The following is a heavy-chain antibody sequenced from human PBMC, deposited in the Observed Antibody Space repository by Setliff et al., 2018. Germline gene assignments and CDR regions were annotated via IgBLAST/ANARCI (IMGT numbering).Heavy chain of an antibody. CDR1: GGSISSYY. CDR2: IYYSGST. D-gene: IGHD3-9*01. CDR3: ARGYGVLTGYYNY. V-gene: IGHV4-59*08. Sequence: SETLSLTCSVSGGSISSYYWSWMRQPPGKGLEWIGYIYYSGSTYYNPSLKSRVTISVDTSKNQFSLKLSSVTAADTAVYYCARGYGVLTGYYNYWGQGTLVTVSS. J-gene: IGHJ4*02.